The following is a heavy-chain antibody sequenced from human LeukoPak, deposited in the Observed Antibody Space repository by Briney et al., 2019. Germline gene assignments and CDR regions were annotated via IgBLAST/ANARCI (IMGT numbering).Heavy chain of an antibody. CDR2: IKQDGSEK. V-gene: IGHV3-7*03. CDR3: ARDGAVYSSSWWVAFDY. CDR1: GFTFSSYW. J-gene: IGHJ4*02. Sequence: PGGSLRLSCAASGFTFSSYWMSWVRQAPGKGLEWVANIKQDGSEKYYVDSVKGRLTISRDNAKNSLYLQMNSLRAEDTAVYYCARDGAVYSSSWWVAFDYWGQGTLVTVSS. D-gene: IGHD6-13*01.